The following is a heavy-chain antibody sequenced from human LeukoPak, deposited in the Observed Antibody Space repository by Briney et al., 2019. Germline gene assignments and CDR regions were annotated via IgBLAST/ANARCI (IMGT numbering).Heavy chain of an antibody. Sequence: GRSLRLSCAASGFTFTSYGMHWVRQAPGKGLEWVAVIWYDGINKYYADSVKGRFTISRDNSKNTLYLQMDSLRAEDTAVYYCARLDCSSTSCYGFADVWGKGTTVTVSS. CDR3: ARLDCSSTSCYGFADV. J-gene: IGHJ6*04. CDR2: IWYDGINK. D-gene: IGHD2-2*01. V-gene: IGHV3-33*01. CDR1: GFTFTSYG.